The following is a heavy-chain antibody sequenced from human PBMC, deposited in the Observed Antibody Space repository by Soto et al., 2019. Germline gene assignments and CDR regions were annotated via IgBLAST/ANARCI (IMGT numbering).Heavy chain of an antibody. CDR1: GFTFSSYG. J-gene: IGHJ6*02. V-gene: IGHV3-30*18. CDR3: AKDRDYGGIYYYYYGMDV. CDR2: ISYDGSNK. Sequence: QVQLVESGGGVVQPGRSLRLSCAASGFTFSSYGMHWVRQAPGKGLEWVAVISYDGSNKYYADSVKGRFTISRDNSKNTLYLQMNSLRAEDTAVYYCAKDRDYGGIYYYYYGMDVWGQGTTVTVSS. D-gene: IGHD4-17*01.